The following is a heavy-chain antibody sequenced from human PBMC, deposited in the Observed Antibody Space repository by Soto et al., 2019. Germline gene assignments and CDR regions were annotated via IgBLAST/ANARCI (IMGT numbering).Heavy chain of an antibody. J-gene: IGHJ4*02. CDR2: IFYSGGA. V-gene: IGHV4-30-4*01. Sequence: SETLSLTCTDSGGTISSGDYYWSWIRQSPGKGLEWIGRIFYSGGAFYNPSLRSRLTLSVDTSKNQFSLRLTSVTAADTAVYYCASLIDSHAKFDYWGQGALVTVSS. D-gene: IGHD3-22*01. CDR1: GGTISSGDYY. CDR3: ASLIDSHAKFDY.